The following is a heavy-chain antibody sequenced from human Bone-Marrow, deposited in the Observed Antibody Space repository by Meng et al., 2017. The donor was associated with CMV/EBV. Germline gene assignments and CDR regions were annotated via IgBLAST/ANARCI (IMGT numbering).Heavy chain of an antibody. Sequence: GESLKISCAASGFTFSDYYMSWIRQAPGKGLEWVSSISSSSSYIYYADSVKGRFAISRDNAKNSLYLQMNSLRAEDTAVYYCAREKTGSTNHFDYWGQGTLVTVSS. CDR2: ISSSSSYI. CDR1: GFTFSDYY. CDR3: AREKTGSTNHFDY. V-gene: IGHV3-11*06. J-gene: IGHJ4*02. D-gene: IGHD2-15*01.